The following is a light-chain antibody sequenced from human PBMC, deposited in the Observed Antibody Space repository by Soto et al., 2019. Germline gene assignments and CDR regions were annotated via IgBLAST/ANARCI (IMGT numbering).Light chain of an antibody. CDR2: DVS. V-gene: IGKV1-5*01. CDR1: QSVSRW. Sequence: DIRVTQSPATLSVSVRETVTLTCRASQSVSRWLAWYQQKPGQPPKLLIYDVSTMESGVPSRFSGSGSGTEFTLTISSLEPDDFAIYCCQQYNGQSTFGQGTKLDIK. CDR3: QQYNGQST. J-gene: IGKJ1*01.